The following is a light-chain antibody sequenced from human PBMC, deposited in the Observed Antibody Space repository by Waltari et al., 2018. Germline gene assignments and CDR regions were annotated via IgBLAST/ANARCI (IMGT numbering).Light chain of an antibody. V-gene: IGKV1-9*01. CDR3: QHLYSYPFT. CDR1: QGISTY. J-gene: IGKJ2*01. CDR2: SAS. Sequence: IQLTQSPSSLSASVGDRFTITCRASQGISTYLAWLQQKPGKAPKLLIYSASALQSGVPSRFSGSVSGTDFTLTISSLQAEDFATYYCQHLYSYPFTFGLGTKLEI.